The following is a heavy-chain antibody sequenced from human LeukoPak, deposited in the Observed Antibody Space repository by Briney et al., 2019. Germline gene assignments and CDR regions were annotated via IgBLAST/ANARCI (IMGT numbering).Heavy chain of an antibody. Sequence: GGSLRLSCAASGFTVSSNYMSWVRQAPGKGLEWVSGIGASGDSKYYADSVKGRFTISRDNAKNILSLQMTSLRAEDTAIYYCAKGSSSWQTYDYWGQGTLVTVSS. CDR3: AKGSSSWQTYDY. CDR1: GFTVSSNY. CDR2: IGASGDSK. V-gene: IGHV3-23*01. D-gene: IGHD6-13*01. J-gene: IGHJ4*02.